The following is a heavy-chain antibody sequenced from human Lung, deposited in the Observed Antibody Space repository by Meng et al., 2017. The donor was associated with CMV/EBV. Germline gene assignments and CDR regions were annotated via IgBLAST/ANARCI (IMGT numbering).Heavy chain of an antibody. CDR1: GGTFSSYA. J-gene: IGHJ6*02. CDR3: ASLGYCSSTSCPFYYYYGMDA. Sequence: SXXVSXKASGGTFSSYAISWVRQAPGQGLEWMGGIIPILGIANYAQKFQGRVTITADKSTSTAYMELSSLRSEDTAMYYCASLGYCSSTSCPFYYYYGMDAWXQGTTVTVSS. CDR2: IIPILGIA. V-gene: IGHV1-69*10. D-gene: IGHD2-2*01.